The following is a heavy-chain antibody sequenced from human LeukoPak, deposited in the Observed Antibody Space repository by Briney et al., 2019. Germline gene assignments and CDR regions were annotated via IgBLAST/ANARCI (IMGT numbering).Heavy chain of an antibody. J-gene: IGHJ4*02. CDR2: IYSAGST. V-gene: IGHV3-53*01. CDR1: GFNVSSNY. D-gene: IGHD3-16*01. Sequence: GGSLRLSCAASGFNVSSNYMNWVRQAPGKGLEWVSFIYSAGSTHYSDSVKGRFTISIDNSKNTLYLQMNSLRAEDTAVYYCARRAGAYTHPYDYWGQGTLVTVS. CDR3: ARRAGAYTHPYDY.